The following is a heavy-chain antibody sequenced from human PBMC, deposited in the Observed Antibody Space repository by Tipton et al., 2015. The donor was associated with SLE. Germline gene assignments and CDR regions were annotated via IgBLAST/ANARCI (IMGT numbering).Heavy chain of an antibody. V-gene: IGHV3-30-3*01. J-gene: IGHJ3*02. CDR1: GFTFSSYA. Sequence: SLRLSFAASGFTFSSYAMHWVRQAPGKGLEWVAVISYDGSNKYYADSVKGRFTISRDNSKNTLYLQMNSLRAEDTAVYYCARDPLPPNDSSGSHVFDIWGQGTMVTVSS. D-gene: IGHD3-22*01. CDR3: ARDPLPPNDSSGSHVFDI. CDR2: ISYDGSNK.